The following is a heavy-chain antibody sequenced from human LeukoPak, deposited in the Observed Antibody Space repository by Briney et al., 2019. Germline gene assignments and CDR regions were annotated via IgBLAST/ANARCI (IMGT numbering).Heavy chain of an antibody. J-gene: IGHJ3*02. CDR3: ATSMAQDVDAFHI. CDR1: GFTFSSYE. Sequence: GGSLRLSCAASGFTFSSYEMNWVRQAPGKGLEWVSYISSSGSTIYYTDSVKGRFTISRDNAKNSLYLQMNNLRAEDTAMFYCATSMAQDVDAFHIWGQGTMVTVSS. D-gene: IGHD2-21*01. V-gene: IGHV3-48*03. CDR2: ISSSGSTI.